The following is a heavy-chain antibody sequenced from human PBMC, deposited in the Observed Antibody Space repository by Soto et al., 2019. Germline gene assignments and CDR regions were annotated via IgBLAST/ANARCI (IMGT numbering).Heavy chain of an antibody. D-gene: IGHD1-26*01. V-gene: IGHV3-23*01. CDR1: GFTFNNSA. CDR3: AKGTMGAPFYYFDY. J-gene: IGHJ4*02. Sequence: EVQLLESGGGLVQPGGSLRLSCVASGFTFNNSAMSWVRQAPGKGLQWVSSISGTVGNTYYAESVKGRFTISRDTSKNTVYLQMNSLRAEETAIYYCAKGTMGAPFYYFDYWGQGTLVTVSS. CDR2: ISGTVGNT.